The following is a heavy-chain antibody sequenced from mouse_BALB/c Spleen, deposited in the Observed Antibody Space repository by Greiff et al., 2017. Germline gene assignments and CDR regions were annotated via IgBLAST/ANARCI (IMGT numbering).Heavy chain of an antibody. Sequence: EVKVVESGGGLVKPGGSLKLSCAASGFTFSSYAMSWVRQTPEKRLEWVASISSGGSTYYPDSVKGRFTISRDNARNILYLQMSSLRSEDTAMYYCAREGYDGSSYDWYFDVWGAGTTVTVSS. D-gene: IGHD1-1*01. CDR3: AREGYDGSSYDWYFDV. CDR2: ISSGGST. V-gene: IGHV5-6-5*01. CDR1: GFTFSSYA. J-gene: IGHJ1*01.